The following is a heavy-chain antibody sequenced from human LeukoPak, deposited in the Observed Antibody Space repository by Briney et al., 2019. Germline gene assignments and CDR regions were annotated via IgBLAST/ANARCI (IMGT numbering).Heavy chain of an antibody. CDR1: GFTVSSNY. J-gene: IGHJ4*02. CDR3: AKVIRVAALSSVDY. V-gene: IGHV3-53*01. D-gene: IGHD6-25*01. CDR2: IYSGGST. Sequence: GGSLRLSCAASGFTVSSNYMSWVCQASGKGLEWVSVIYSGGSTYYADSVKGRFTISRDNSKNTLYLQMNSLRAEDTAVYYCAKVIRVAALSSVDYWGQGTLVTVSS.